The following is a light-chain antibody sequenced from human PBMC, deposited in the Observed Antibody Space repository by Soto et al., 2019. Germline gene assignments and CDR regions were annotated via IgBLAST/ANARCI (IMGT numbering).Light chain of an antibody. CDR2: LGS. V-gene: IGKV2-28*01. J-gene: IGKJ1*01. CDR3: MQALQAPLT. Sequence: DIVMTQSPLSLPVTPGEPASISCRSSQSLLYSNGYNYLDWYLQKPGQSPQLLIYLGSNRASGVPERFSGSVSGTDFTLKISRVEAEDVGLYYCMQALQAPLTFGQGTKVDIK. CDR1: QSLLYSNGYNY.